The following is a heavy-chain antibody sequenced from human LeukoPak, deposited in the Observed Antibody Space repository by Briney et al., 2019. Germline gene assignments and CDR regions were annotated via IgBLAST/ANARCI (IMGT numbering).Heavy chain of an antibody. D-gene: IGHD6-19*01. CDR1: GYTFTNYH. CDR3: ATDLKKGDSGCFDY. Sequence: ASVKVSCKASGYTFTNYHIAWVRQAPGQGLEWMGWINTNTGNPTYAQGFTGRFVFSLDTSVSTAYLHISSLEAEDTAIYYCATDLKKGDSGCFDYWGQGTLVTVSS. V-gene: IGHV7-4-1*02. J-gene: IGHJ4*02. CDR2: INTNTGNP.